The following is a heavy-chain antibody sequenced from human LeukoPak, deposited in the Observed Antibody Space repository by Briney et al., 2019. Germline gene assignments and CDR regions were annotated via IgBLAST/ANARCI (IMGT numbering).Heavy chain of an antibody. D-gene: IGHD3-10*01. J-gene: IGHJ4*02. V-gene: IGHV3-30*18. Sequence: GGSLRLSCAASGFTFSSCGMHWVRQAPGKGLEWVAVISYDGSNVYYADSVKGRFTISRDNSKNTLFLQMNSLRPEDTAVYYCAKDQTSFDYYGSGSYLNYWGQGTLVTVSS. CDR3: AKDQTSFDYYGSGSYLNY. CDR1: GFTFSSCG. CDR2: ISYDGSNV.